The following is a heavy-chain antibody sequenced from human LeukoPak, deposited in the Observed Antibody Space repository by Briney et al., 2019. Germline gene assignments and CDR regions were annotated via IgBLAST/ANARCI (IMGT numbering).Heavy chain of an antibody. CDR2: IYYSGST. CDR1: GGPISSYY. V-gene: IGHV4-59*01. J-gene: IGHJ4*02. Sequence: SETLSLTCTVSGGPISSYYWSWIRQPPGKGLEWIGYIYYSGSTNYNPSLKSRVTISVDTSKNQFSLKLSSVTAADTAVYYCATDRVGEQWLVVFDYWGQGTLVTVSS. D-gene: IGHD6-19*01. CDR3: ATDRVGEQWLVVFDY.